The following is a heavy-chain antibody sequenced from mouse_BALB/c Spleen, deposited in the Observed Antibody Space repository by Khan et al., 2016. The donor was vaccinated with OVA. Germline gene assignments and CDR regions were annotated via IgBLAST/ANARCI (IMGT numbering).Heavy chain of an antibody. J-gene: IGHJ4*01. V-gene: IGHV2-6-5*01. CDR3: AKGVWSYYYTLDY. CDR1: GFSLSDYG. Sequence: QVQLKESGPGLVAPSQNLSLTCTVSGFSLSDYGVSWIRQPPGKDLEWLGVIWGGGRTYYNSDFKSRLSISKDNSKSQVFLKMSSLQSDDTAMFYCAKGVWSYYYTLDYWGQETSVTVSS. CDR2: IWGGGRT.